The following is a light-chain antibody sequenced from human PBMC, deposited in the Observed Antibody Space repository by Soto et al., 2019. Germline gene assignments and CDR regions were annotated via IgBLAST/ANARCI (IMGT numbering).Light chain of an antibody. CDR3: QQRSNWHPWT. J-gene: IGKJ1*01. Sequence: EIVLTQSPGTLSLSPGERATLSCRASQSVSSSYLAWYQQKPGQAPRLLIYGASSRATGIPDRFSGSGSGTDFTLTISRLEPEDFAVYYCQQRSNWHPWTFGQGTKVDI. CDR1: QSVSSSY. V-gene: IGKV3D-20*02. CDR2: GAS.